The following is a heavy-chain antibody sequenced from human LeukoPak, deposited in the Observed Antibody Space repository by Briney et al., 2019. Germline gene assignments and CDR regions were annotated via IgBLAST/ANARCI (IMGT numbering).Heavy chain of an antibody. J-gene: IGHJ3*02. CDR2: FNHSGST. V-gene: IGHV4-34*01. D-gene: IGHD2-2*01. CDR3: ARGATYCSSTSCYPWVDI. Sequence: SETLSLTCAVYGGSFSGYYWSWIRQPPGKGVEWIGEFNHSGSTNYNPSLKSRVTISVDTSNNQFSLKLSSVTAADTAVYYCARGATYCSSTSCYPWVDIWGQGTMVTVSS. CDR1: GGSFSGYY.